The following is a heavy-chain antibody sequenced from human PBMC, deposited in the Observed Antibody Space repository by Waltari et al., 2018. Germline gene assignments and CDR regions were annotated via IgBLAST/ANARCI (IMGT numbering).Heavy chain of an antibody. CDR2: SGGSGGST. J-gene: IGHJ4*02. CDR3: AKGNSSGWSSRIVDY. CDR1: GFTFSSYA. D-gene: IGHD6-19*01. V-gene: IGHV3-23*04. Sequence: EVQLVESGGGLVQPGGSLRLSCAASGFTFSSYAMSWVRQARGKGLEGVSASGGSGGSTYYADSVKGRFTISRDNSKNTLYLQMNSLRAEDTSVYYCAKGNSSGWSSRIVDYWGQGTLVTVSS.